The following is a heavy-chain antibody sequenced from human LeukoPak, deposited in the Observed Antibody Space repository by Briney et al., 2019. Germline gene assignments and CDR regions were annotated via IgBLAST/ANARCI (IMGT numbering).Heavy chain of an antibody. CDR1: GYSISSGYY. CDR3: AREIVTTYNWFDP. V-gene: IGHV4-38-2*02. J-gene: IGHJ5*02. D-gene: IGHD4-17*01. CDR2: IYHSGST. Sequence: PSETLSLTCTVSGYSISSGYYWGWIRQPPGKGLEWIGSIYHSGSTYYNPSLKSRVTISVDTSKNQFSLKLRSVTAADTAVYYCAREIVTTYNWFDPWGQGTLVTVSS.